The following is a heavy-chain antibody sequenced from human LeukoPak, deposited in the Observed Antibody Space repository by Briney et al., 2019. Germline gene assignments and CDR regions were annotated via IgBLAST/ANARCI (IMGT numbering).Heavy chain of an antibody. CDR2: INPNNGNT. V-gene: IGHV1-18*01. J-gene: IGHJ6*02. D-gene: IGHD2-2*01. CDR1: GYTFSSYD. CDR3: ARGTPYYYGMDV. Sequence: ASVKVSCKASGYTFSSYDISWVRQAPGQGLEWMGWINPNNGNTNSAQKLQGRLTMTTDTSTSTAYMELRSLRPDDTAVYYCARGTPYYYGMDVWGQGTTVTVSS.